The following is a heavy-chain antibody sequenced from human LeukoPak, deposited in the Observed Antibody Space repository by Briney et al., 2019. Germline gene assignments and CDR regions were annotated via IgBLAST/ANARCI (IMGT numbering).Heavy chain of an antibody. Sequence: ASVKVSCKVSGNTLTEVSMHWVRQAPGKGLQWIGGFDPANGGKIYAQQFQGRVTMTEDTSTDTAYMELNSLRSEDTAVYYCLAEGCSGGICYPYFDLWGRGSLVIVSS. CDR2: FDPANGGK. CDR3: LAEGCSGGICYPYFDL. J-gene: IGHJ2*01. CDR1: GNTLTEVS. D-gene: IGHD2-15*01. V-gene: IGHV1-24*01.